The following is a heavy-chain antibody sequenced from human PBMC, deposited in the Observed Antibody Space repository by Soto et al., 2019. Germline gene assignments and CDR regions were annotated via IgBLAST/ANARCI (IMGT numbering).Heavy chain of an antibody. CDR1: GFSLTTGGMT. CDR3: TLRHDSSMGPIY. J-gene: IGHJ4*02. CDR2: AH. D-gene: IGHD3-16*01. Sequence: SAPTLVNPTRTVKLSCTGWGFSLTTGGMTVGWIRQPPGKAPEWLALAHEYSPSLQYRLTFTKDTSKNQVVLTMTNVDPGDTATYYCTLRHDSSMGPIYWGQGIQVTVS. V-gene: IGHV2-5*01.